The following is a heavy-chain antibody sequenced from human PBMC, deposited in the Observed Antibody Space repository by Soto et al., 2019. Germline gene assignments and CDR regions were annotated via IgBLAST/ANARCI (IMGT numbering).Heavy chain of an antibody. CDR3: ASTKYDSSAYYYWYLGL. J-gene: IGHJ2*01. Sequence: QVELVQSGAEVKKPGSSVKVSCQASEDTFRNYAISWVRQAPGQGLEWMGGIIPIFGTGNYAQKFQGGVTISADTSAYTVYLELSSLRSEDTAVYYCASTKYDSSAYYYWYLGLWGRGTLVTVSS. CDR1: EDTFRNYA. V-gene: IGHV1-69*06. D-gene: IGHD3-22*01. CDR2: IIPIFGTG.